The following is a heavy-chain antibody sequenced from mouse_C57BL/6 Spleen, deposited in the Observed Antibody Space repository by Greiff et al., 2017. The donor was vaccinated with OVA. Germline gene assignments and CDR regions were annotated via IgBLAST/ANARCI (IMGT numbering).Heavy chain of an antibody. CDR3: ERFDYCNYGVAY. D-gene: IGHD2-1*01. J-gene: IGHJ3*01. V-gene: IGHV5-4*01. Sequence: EVQGVESGGGLVKPGGSLKLSCAASGFTFSSYAMSWVRQTPEKRLEWVATISAGGSYTYYPDNVKGRFTISIDNAKNTLYLQMSHLKSEDTALYYWERFDYCNYGVAYWGQGTLVTVSA. CDR1: GFTFSSYA. CDR2: ISAGGSYT.